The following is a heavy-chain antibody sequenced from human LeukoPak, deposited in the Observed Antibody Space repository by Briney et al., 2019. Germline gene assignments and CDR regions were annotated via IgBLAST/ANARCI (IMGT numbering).Heavy chain of an antibody. CDR2: IIPIFGTA. V-gene: IGHV1-69*13. Sequence: SVKVSCKASGGTFSSHAISWVRQAPGQGLEWMGGIIPIFGTANYAQKFQGRVTITADESTSTAYMELISLRSEDTAVYYCASGVATIPSPFDYWGQGTLVTVSS. CDR1: GGTFSSHA. J-gene: IGHJ4*02. CDR3: ASGVATIPSPFDY. D-gene: IGHD5-12*01.